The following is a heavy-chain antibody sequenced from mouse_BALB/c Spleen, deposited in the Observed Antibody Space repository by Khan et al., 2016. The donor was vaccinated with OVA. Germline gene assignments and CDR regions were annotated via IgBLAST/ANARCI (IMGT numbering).Heavy chain of an antibody. Sequence: EVELVESGGGLVQPGGSLKLSCAASGFTFSSYGMSWVRQTPDKRLELVATINTNVGSTYYPDSVKGRFTISRDNAKNTLYLQMSSLKYEDTAMYYWARVGIIYYGNYAYYFDYWGQGTTLTVAS. J-gene: IGHJ2*01. CDR1: GFTFSSYG. CDR3: ARVGIIYYGNYAYYFDY. V-gene: IGHV5-6-3*01. D-gene: IGHD2-1*01. CDR2: INTNVGST.